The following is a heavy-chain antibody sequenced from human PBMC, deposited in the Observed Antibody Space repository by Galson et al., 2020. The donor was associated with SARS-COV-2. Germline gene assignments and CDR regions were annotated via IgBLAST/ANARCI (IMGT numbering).Heavy chain of an antibody. V-gene: IGHV3-64D*08. CDR3: VREVFKSRYCYDY. J-gene: IGHJ4*02. CDR1: GFTFGDFA. Sequence: GESLKISCLASGFTFGDFAMHWVRQAPGSRLEYVSGINDHEGGTFHADSVKGRFTISRDNSRNALWLQMTNLRVEDTAVYYCVREVFKSRYCYDYWGQGSLVTVS. CDR2: INDHEGGT.